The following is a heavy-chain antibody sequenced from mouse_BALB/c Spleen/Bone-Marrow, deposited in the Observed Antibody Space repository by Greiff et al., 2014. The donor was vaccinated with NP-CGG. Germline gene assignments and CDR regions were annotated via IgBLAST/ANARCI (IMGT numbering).Heavy chain of an antibody. V-gene: IGHV2-9*02. CDR1: GFSLTSYG. Sequence: VQLVESGPGLVAPSQSLSITCTVSGFSLTSYGVHWVRQPPGKGLEWLGVIWAGGSTNYNSALMSRLSISKDYSKSQVFLKMNSLQTDDTAMYYCARITTATGAMDYWGQGTSVTVSS. D-gene: IGHD1-2*01. CDR3: ARITTATGAMDY. J-gene: IGHJ4*01. CDR2: IWAGGST.